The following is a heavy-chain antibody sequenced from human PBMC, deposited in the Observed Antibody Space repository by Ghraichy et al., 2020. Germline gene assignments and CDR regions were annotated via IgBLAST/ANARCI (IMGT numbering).Heavy chain of an antibody. Sequence: GGSLRLSCVGSGFSFSSHSMNWVRQSPGKGLEWVSYITASSRTTSYADSVRGRFTISRDKAQNSLYLQMNSLRDEDTAVYYCARGATVVRFFYFNGMDVWGQGTTVTVSS. CDR3: ARGATVVRFFYFNGMDV. CDR1: GFSFSSHS. CDR2: ITASSRTT. V-gene: IGHV3-48*02. D-gene: IGHD4-23*01. J-gene: IGHJ6*02.